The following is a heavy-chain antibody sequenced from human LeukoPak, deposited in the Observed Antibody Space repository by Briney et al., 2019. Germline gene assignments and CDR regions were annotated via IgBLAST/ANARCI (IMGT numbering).Heavy chain of an antibody. Sequence: TLSLTCTVSGGSISSGDYYWSWIRQPPGKGPEWIGYIYYSGSTYYNPSLKSRVTISVDTSKNQFSLKLSSVTAADTAVYYCARTQNYCGGDCYLFDYWGQGTLVTVSS. CDR3: ARTQNYCGGDCYLFDY. CDR1: GGSISSGDYY. D-gene: IGHD2-21*01. CDR2: IYYSGST. V-gene: IGHV4-30-4*08. J-gene: IGHJ4*02.